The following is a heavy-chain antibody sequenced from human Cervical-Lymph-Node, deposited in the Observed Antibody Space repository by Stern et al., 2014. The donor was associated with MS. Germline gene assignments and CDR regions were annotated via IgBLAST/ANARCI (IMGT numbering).Heavy chain of an antibody. Sequence: QVQLVESGPGQVRPSQTLSLTCTVSGGSINSGAYYWNWIRQSAGKGLEWIGHIYSSGYTNYNPSLKSRVTIATDTSRTHFSLKVNSVTAADTAVYYCAKESGTVAAWGQGTLVTVSS. D-gene: IGHD4-23*01. CDR1: GGSINSGAYY. CDR3: AKESGTVAA. V-gene: IGHV4-61*02. CDR2: IYSSGYT. J-gene: IGHJ4*02.